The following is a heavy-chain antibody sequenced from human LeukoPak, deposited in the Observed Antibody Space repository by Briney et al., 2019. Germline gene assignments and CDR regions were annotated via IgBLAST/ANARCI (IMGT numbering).Heavy chain of an antibody. CDR2: IFHSGTT. CDR1: VYSNNSGYF. CDR3: ARPPDYSDYGAAFTY. Sequence: SETLSLTCAVSVYSNNSGYFWGWIRQPPGKGLDWIGSIFHSGTTYYNPSLKSRVTISVDTSKNQFSLRLSSVTAADTAVYYCARPPDYSDYGAAFTYWGQGTLVTVSS. V-gene: IGHV4-38-2*01. J-gene: IGHJ4*02. D-gene: IGHD4-11*01.